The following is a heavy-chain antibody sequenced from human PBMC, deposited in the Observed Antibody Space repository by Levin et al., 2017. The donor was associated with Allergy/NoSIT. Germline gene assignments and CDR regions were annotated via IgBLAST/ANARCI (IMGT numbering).Heavy chain of an antibody. CDR2: IWYDGTYK. CDR3: SREGEGDYSSPFYYMDV. D-gene: IGHD2-21*01. Sequence: GGSLRLSCEVSGFTFRRHGMHWVRQAPGKGLEWVALIWYDGTYKYYGDSVRGRFTISRDDSKNTLYLQMNSLRAEDTAVYYCSREGEGDYSSPFYYMDVWGKGTTVTVSS. J-gene: IGHJ6*03. V-gene: IGHV3-33*08. CDR1: GFTFRRHG.